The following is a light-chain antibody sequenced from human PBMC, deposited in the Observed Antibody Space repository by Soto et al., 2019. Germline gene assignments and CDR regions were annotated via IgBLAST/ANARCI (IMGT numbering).Light chain of an antibody. V-gene: IGKV3-15*01. CDR1: QSVSTN. CDR2: GAS. Sequence: ETVMTQSPVTLAASPGDRVTLSCGASQSVSTNLAWYQQKPGQAPRLLIYGASTRATGIPARFSGSGSGTEFTLTISSLQSEDFAVYYCQQYNNWPGTFGQGTKVDIK. J-gene: IGKJ1*01. CDR3: QQYNNWPGT.